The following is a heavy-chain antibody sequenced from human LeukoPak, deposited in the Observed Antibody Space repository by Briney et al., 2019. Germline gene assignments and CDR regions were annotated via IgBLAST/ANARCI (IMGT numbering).Heavy chain of an antibody. CDR1: GFTFSSYS. V-gene: IGHV3-21*01. D-gene: IGHD6-19*01. CDR3: AKSLMYSSGWYYYYGMDA. CDR2: ISSSSSYI. Sequence: PGGSLRLSCAASGFTFSSYSMNWVRQAPGKGLEWVSSISSSSSYIYYADSVKGRFTISRDNAKNSLYLQMNSLRAEDTAVYYCAKSLMYSSGWYYYYGMDAWGQGTTVTVSS. J-gene: IGHJ6*02.